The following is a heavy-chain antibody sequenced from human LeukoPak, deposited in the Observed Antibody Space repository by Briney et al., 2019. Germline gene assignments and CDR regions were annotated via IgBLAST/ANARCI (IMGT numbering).Heavy chain of an antibody. J-gene: IGHJ4*02. CDR2: ISGSGGST. CDR1: GFTFSSYA. V-gene: IGHV3-23*01. CDR3: AKMGLRIAARNIDY. D-gene: IGHD6-6*01. Sequence: GGSLRLSCAASGFTFSSYAMSWVRQAPGKGLEWVSAISGSGGSTYSADSVKGRFTISRDNSKNTLYLQMNSLRAEDTAVYYCAKMGLRIAARNIDYWGQGTLVTVSS.